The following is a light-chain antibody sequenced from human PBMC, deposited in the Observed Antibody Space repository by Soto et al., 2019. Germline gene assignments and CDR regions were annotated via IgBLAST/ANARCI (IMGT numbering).Light chain of an antibody. J-gene: IGKJ5*01. CDR1: QGISSA. CDR3: QQYGSSPH. V-gene: IGKV1-13*02. Sequence: AIPLTQSPSSLSASVGDRVTITCRASQGISSALAWYQQKPGKAPKLLIYDASSLESGVPSRFSGSGSGTDFTLTISSLQPEDFAVYYCQQYGSSPHFGQGTRLEIK. CDR2: DAS.